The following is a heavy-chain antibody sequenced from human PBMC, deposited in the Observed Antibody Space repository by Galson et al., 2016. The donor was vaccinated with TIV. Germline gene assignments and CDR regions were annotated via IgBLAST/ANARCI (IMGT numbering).Heavy chain of an antibody. Sequence: SLRLSCAASGFTFRSYTTHWVRQTPGRGLDWVALMSYDGDEKYYADSVRGRFTISRDNSKNTLYLQMNSLRTEDTAVYYCARDRLWGSYHFDYWGQGALVAVSS. CDR3: ARDRLWGSYHFDY. CDR2: MSYDGDEK. J-gene: IGHJ4*02. V-gene: IGHV3-30-3*01. D-gene: IGHD1-26*01. CDR1: GFTFRSYT.